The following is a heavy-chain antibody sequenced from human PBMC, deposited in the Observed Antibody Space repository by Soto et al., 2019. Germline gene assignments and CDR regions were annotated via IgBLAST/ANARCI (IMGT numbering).Heavy chain of an antibody. Sequence: SETLSLTCTVSGGSISSGDYYWSWIRQPPGKGLEWIGYIYYSGSTYYNPSLKSRVTISVDTSKNQFSLKLSSVTAADTAVYYCARSSRFLEWLLSRPIHYYGMDVWGQGTTVTVSS. J-gene: IGHJ6*02. CDR2: IYYSGST. CDR3: ARSSRFLEWLLSRPIHYYGMDV. CDR1: GGSISSGDYY. V-gene: IGHV4-30-4*01. D-gene: IGHD3-3*01.